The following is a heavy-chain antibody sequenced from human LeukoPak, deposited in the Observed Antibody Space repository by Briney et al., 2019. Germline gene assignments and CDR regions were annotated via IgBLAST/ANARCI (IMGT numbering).Heavy chain of an antibody. D-gene: IGHD1-26*01. CDR3: ARAETYSGRVFDY. Sequence: SQTLSLTCAISGDSVSSNSAAWNWVRQSPSRGLEWLGRTYYRSKWYNDYAESVKSRITINPDTSNNQFSLQLNSVTPEDAAVYYCARAETYSGRVFDYWGQGALVTVSS. V-gene: IGHV6-1*01. CDR2: TYYRSKWYN. J-gene: IGHJ4*02. CDR1: GDSVSSNSAA.